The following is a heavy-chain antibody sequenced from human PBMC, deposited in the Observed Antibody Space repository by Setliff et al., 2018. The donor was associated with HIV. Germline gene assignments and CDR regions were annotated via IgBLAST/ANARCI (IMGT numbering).Heavy chain of an antibody. CDR2: VYHTGST. J-gene: IGHJ4*02. CDR3: ARHAAGPDGPFDY. V-gene: IGHV4-38-2*01. Sequence: PSETLSLTCGVSGYSMSSGYYWGWIRQPPGKGLEWIGNVYHTGSTYYNPSLKIRVTISVDTSKNQFSLKLSSVIAADTAVYYCARHAAGPDGPFDYWGQGTLVTVSS. D-gene: IGHD2-2*01. CDR1: GYSMSSGYY.